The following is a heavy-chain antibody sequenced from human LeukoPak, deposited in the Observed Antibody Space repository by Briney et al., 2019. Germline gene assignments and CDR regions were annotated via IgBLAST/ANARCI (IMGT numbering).Heavy chain of an antibody. CDR1: GGSISSYY. CDR2: IHYSGST. D-gene: IGHD4-17*01. CDR3: ARHLPLTTVTTGGVDV. V-gene: IGHV4-59*08. J-gene: IGHJ6*02. Sequence: SETLSLTCTVSGGSISSYYWSWIRQPPGKGLEWIGYIHYSGSTDYNPSLKSRVTISVDTSKNQFSLKLSSVTAADTAVYYCARHLPLTTVTTGGVDVRGQGTTVTVSS.